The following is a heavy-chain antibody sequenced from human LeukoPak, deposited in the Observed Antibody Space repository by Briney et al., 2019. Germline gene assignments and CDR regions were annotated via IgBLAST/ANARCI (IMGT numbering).Heavy chain of an antibody. CDR1: GFTVSSNS. CDR2: TSPDEGLK. V-gene: IGHV3-30*04. Sequence: GGSLRLSCTVSGFTVSSNSMSWVRQAPGKGLEWVAVTSPDEGLKFYGDSVKGRFTISRDNSKNTMYLQMNNLREEDTAVYYCTRDPILGAPDYFDYWGQGTLVTVSS. J-gene: IGHJ4*02. D-gene: IGHD1-26*01. CDR3: TRDPILGAPDYFDY.